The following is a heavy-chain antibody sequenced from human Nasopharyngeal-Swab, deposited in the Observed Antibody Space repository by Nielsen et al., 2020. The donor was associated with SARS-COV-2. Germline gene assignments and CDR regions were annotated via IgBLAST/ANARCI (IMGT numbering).Heavy chain of an antibody. CDR1: GGSISSSSYY. Sequence: SETLSLTCTVSGGSISSSSYYWGWIRQPPGKGLEWIGSIYHSGSTYYNPSLKSRVSISVDTSKNQLSLKLSSVTAADTAVYYCARILAEDFWSGYYVFDYWGQGTLVTVSS. CDR3: ARILAEDFWSGYYVFDY. V-gene: IGHV4-39*01. CDR2: IYHSGST. J-gene: IGHJ4*02. D-gene: IGHD3-3*01.